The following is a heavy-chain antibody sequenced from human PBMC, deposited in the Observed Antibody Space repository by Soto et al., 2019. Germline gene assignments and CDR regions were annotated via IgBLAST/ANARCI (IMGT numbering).Heavy chain of an antibody. D-gene: IGHD6-19*01. CDR2: IIPIFGTA. Sequence: SVKVSCKASGGTFSSYAISWVRQAPGQGLEWMGGIIPIFGTANYAQKFQGRVTITADESTSTAYMELSSLRSEDTAVYYCARDPAVAGTFWFDPWGQGTLVTVSS. CDR3: ARDPAVAGTFWFDP. CDR1: GGTFSSYA. J-gene: IGHJ5*02. V-gene: IGHV1-69*13.